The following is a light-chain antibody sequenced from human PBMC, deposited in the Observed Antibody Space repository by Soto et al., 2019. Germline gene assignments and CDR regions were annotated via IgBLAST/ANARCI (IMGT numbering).Light chain of an antibody. Sequence: QSVLTQPPSVSGAPGQRVTISCTGSSSNIGTRYDVHWYQQLPGTAPKLLIYTNNNRPPGVPDRFSGSKSGTSASLAITGLQAEDEADYYCQSYDSSLSGVVFGGGTKLTV. CDR2: TNN. CDR1: SSNIGTRYD. J-gene: IGLJ2*01. CDR3: QSYDSSLSGVV. V-gene: IGLV1-40*01.